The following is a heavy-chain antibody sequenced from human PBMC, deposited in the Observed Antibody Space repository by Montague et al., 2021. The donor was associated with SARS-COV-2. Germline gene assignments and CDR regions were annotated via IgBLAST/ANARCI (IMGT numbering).Heavy chain of an antibody. D-gene: IGHD6-13*01. Sequence: SLRLSCAASGFTFSSYAMSWVRQAPGKGLEWVSSISISDGNIYYADSVKGRFTISRDKSKNTLYLQMNSLRAEDTAVYYCAKDRQLVVDDAFDIWGQGTMVTVSS. CDR3: AKDRQLVVDDAFDI. CDR2: ISISDGNI. V-gene: IGHV3-23*01. J-gene: IGHJ3*02. CDR1: GFTFSSYA.